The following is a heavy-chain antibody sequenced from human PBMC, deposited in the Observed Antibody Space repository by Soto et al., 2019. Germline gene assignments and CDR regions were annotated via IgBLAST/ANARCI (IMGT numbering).Heavy chain of an antibody. CDR2: ISWNSGTI. D-gene: IGHD6-19*01. CDR1: GFTFDDYA. V-gene: IGHV3-9*01. J-gene: IGHJ5*02. CDR3: ARDPNDRGYSSGLNWFDP. Sequence: EVQLVESGGGLVQPGRSLRLSCAASGFTFDDYAMHWVQQAPGKGLEWVSGISWNSGTIAYAGFVKGRFTISRDNAKNSLYLQMNSLRTEDTALYYCARDPNDRGYSSGLNWFDPWGQGTLVTVSS.